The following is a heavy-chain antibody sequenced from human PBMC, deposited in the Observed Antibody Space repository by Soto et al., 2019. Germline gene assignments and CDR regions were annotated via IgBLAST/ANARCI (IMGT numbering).Heavy chain of an antibody. V-gene: IGHV1-69*04. Sequence: SVKVSCKAYGGTFSSYSFTWVRQAPGQGLEWMGRIIPILGITNYAQKFQGRVTITADKSTSTAYMELSSLRSEDTAVYYCATDKDSTYDYWGQGTLVTVSS. CDR2: IIPILGIT. J-gene: IGHJ4*02. D-gene: IGHD4-4*01. CDR1: GGTFSSYS. CDR3: ATDKDSTYDY.